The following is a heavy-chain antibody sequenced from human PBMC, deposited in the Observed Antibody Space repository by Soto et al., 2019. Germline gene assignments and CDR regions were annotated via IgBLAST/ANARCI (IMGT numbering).Heavy chain of an antibody. CDR3: ERDIAFDIDY. V-gene: IGHV1-18*01. J-gene: IGHJ4*02. CDR1: GYTFNDFG. CDR2: IYSKAGKM. D-gene: IGHD2-15*01. Sequence: QVHLLQSGAEVQKPGASVKVSCKTSGYTFNDFGITWVRQAPGLGLEWLGWIYSKAGKMNFAPKFQNRVIMTTDTSTSTAFMELTSLTFDDSAIDFCERDIAFDIDYWGQGTLVTVS.